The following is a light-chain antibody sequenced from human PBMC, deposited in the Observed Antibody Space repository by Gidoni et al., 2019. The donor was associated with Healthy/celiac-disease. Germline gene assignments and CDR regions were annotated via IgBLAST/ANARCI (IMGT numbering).Light chain of an antibody. Sequence: ELVLTQSPGTLSLSPGERATLSCRASQSVSSSYLAWYQQNPGQAPRLLIYGASSRATGIPDRFSGSGSGTDFTLTISRLEPEDFAVDYGQQYGSSPGTFGQGTKVEIK. V-gene: IGKV3-20*01. J-gene: IGKJ1*01. CDR2: GAS. CDR3: QQYGSSPGT. CDR1: QSVSSSY.